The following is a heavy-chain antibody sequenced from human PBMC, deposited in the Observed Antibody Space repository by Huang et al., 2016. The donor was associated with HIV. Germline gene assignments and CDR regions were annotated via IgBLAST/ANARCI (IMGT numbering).Heavy chain of an antibody. J-gene: IGHJ6*02. V-gene: IGHV3-7*01. CDR1: TFRFGAYW. D-gene: IGHD1-7*01. CDR2: IKQDESEK. Sequence: VESGGRLVQPGGSIRLSCVGSTFRFGAYWMSWVRQSPGKGREGVAKIKQDESEKYYVDSVKGRFNISRDNAKKVLFLEMNNVRVEDTATYYCATKTAAMDIWGQGTTVTVS. CDR3: ATKTAAMDI.